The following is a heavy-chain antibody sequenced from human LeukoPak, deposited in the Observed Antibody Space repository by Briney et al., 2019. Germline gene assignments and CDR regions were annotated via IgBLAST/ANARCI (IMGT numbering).Heavy chain of an antibody. V-gene: IGHV3-23*01. D-gene: IGHD6-13*01. CDR3: AKGTVRQQLVPKFFDY. CDR2: ISGSGGST. J-gene: IGHJ4*02. Sequence: PGGSLRLSCAASGFTFSSYAMSWVCQAPGKGLEWVSAISGSGGSTYYADSVKGRFTISRDNSKNTLYLQMNSLRAEDTAVYYCAKGTVRQQLVPKFFDYWGQGTLVTVSS. CDR1: GFTFSSYA.